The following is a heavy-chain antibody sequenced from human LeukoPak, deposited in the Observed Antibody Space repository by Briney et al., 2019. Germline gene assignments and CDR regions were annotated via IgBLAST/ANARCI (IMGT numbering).Heavy chain of an antibody. D-gene: IGHD4-17*01. J-gene: IGHJ3*02. V-gene: IGHV1-69*13. CDR3: ARARGDYGDYGFVLDI. CDR1: GGTFSSYA. Sequence: ASVKVSCKASGGTFSSYAISWVRQAPGQGLEWMGGIIPIFGTANYAQKFQGRVTITADESTSTAYMELSSLRSGDTAVYYCARARGDYGDYGFVLDIWGQGTMVTVSS. CDR2: IIPIFGTA.